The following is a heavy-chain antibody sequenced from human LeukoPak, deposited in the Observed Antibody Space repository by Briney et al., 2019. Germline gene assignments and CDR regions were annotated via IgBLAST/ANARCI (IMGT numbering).Heavy chain of an antibody. J-gene: IGHJ4*02. CDR2: IIPIFGTA. D-gene: IGHD5-18*01. Sequence: AASVRVSCKASGGTFSSYAISWVRRAPGQGLEWMGGIIPIFGTANYAQKFQGRVTITTDESTSTAYMELSSSCSEDTAVYYCARAGIQLLPGGVDYCGQGTMVTVSS. V-gene: IGHV1-69*05. CDR1: GGTFSSYA. CDR3: ARAGIQLLPGGVDY.